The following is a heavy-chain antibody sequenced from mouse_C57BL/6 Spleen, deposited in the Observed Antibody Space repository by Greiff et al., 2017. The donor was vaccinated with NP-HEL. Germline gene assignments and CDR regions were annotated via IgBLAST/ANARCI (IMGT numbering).Heavy chain of an antibody. D-gene: IGHD1-1*01. CDR2: INPSSGYT. V-gene: IGHV1-4*01. CDR3: ASGYYGSSLYAMDY. CDR1: GYTFTSYT. J-gene: IGHJ4*01. Sequence: VQLQQSGAELARPGASVTMSCKASGYTFTSYTMHWVNQRPGQGLEWIGYINPSSGYTKYNQKFKDKATLTADKSSSTAYMQLSSLTSEDSAVYYCASGYYGSSLYAMDYWGQGTSVTVSS.